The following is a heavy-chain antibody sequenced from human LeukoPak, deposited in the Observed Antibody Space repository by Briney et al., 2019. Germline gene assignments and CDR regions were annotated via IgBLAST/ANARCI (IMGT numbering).Heavy chain of an antibody. J-gene: IGHJ6*03. D-gene: IGHD3-10*01. CDR2: INHSGST. CDR3: ASGRGSGSYYYYYYYMDV. Sequence: SETLSLTCAVYGGSFSGYYWSWIRQPPGKGLEWIGEINHSGSTNYNPSLKSRVTISVDTSKNQFSLKLSSVTAADTAVYYCASGRGSGSYYYYYYYMDVWGKGTTVTVSS. CDR1: GGSFSGYY. V-gene: IGHV4-34*01.